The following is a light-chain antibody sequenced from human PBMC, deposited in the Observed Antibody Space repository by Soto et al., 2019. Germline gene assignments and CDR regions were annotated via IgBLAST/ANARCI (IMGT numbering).Light chain of an antibody. CDR1: SSDVGSY. Sequence: QSALTQPASVSGSPGQSITISCIGISSDVGSYVSWYQQHPGKAPKVIIYEGTKRPSGVSNRFSGSESGNTASLTISGLLSEDEAHYSCCSYARGSAVFGGGTQLTVL. CDR2: EGT. J-gene: IGLJ3*02. CDR3: CSYARGSAV. V-gene: IGLV2-23*01.